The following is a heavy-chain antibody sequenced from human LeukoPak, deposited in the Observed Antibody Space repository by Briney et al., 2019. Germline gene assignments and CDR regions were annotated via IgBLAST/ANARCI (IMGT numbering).Heavy chain of an antibody. J-gene: IGHJ4*02. Sequence: QSGGSLRLSCAASGFTFSSYGMHWVRQAPGKGLEWVAVIWYDGSNKYYADSVKGRFTISRDNSKNTLYLQMNSLRAEDTAVYYCARAVLIDDYSNLGLGYWGQGTLVTVSS. V-gene: IGHV3-33*08. CDR2: IWYDGSNK. CDR3: ARAVLIDDYSNLGLGY. D-gene: IGHD4-11*01. CDR1: GFTFSSYG.